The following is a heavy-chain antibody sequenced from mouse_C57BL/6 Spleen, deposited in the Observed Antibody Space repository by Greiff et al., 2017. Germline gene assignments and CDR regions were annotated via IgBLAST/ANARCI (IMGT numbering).Heavy chain of an antibody. V-gene: IGHV5-16*01. J-gene: IGHJ1*03. CDR1: GFTFSDYY. Sequence: DVKLVESEGGLVQPGSSMKLSCTASGFTFSDYYMAWVRQVPEKGLEWVANINYDGSSTYYLDSLKSRFIISRDNAKNILYLQMSSLKSEDTATYYCARVLFTYFDVWGTGTTVTVSS. CDR2: INYDGSST. CDR3: ARVLFTYFDV.